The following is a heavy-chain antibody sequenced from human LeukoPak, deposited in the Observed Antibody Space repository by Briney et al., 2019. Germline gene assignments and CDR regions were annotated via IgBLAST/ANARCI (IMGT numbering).Heavy chain of an antibody. CDR1: GYTFTSYY. CDR2: INPSGGTT. J-gene: IGHJ3*02. CDR3: AFAGSYWDGFDI. V-gene: IGHV1-46*01. Sequence: ASVKVSCKASGYTFTSYYMHWVRQAPGQGLEWMGIINPSGGTTNYAQKFQGRVTMTSDMSTSTVYMELSSLRSEDTAVYYCAFAGSYWDGFDIWGQGTMVTVSS. D-gene: IGHD1-26*01.